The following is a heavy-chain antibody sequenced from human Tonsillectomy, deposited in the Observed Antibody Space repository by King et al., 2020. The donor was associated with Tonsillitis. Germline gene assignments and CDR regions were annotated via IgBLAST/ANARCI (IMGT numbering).Heavy chain of an antibody. J-gene: IGHJ5*02. V-gene: IGHV1-69*04. CDR2: IIPILGIA. CDR3: ARDLQYCSSTSCTSGWFDP. CDR1: GGTFSSYA. Sequence: QLVQSGAEVKKPGSSVKVSCKASGGTFSSYAISWVRQAPGQGLEWMGRIIPILGIANYAQKFQGRVTITADKSTSTAYMELSSLRSEDTAVDYCARDLQYCSSTSCTSGWFDPWGQGTLVTVSS. D-gene: IGHD2-2*01.